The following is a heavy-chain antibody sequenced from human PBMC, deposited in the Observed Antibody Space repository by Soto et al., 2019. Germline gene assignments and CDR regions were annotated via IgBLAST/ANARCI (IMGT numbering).Heavy chain of an antibody. Sequence: GGSLRLSCVASGLTFGSRAMSWVRQAPGEGLQWVSTITDTGGDAKYADSVRGRFVISRDNSKKTLYLQMTSLTAEDSAMYFCARGSTDSYPGSRIFDFWGRGTLVTVSS. D-gene: IGHD3-10*01. CDR3: ARGSTDSYPGSRIFDF. CDR1: GLTFGSRA. CDR2: ITDTGGDA. J-gene: IGHJ4*02. V-gene: IGHV3-23*01.